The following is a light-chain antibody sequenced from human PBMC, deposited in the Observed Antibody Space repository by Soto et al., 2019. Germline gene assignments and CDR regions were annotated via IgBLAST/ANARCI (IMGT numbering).Light chain of an antibody. J-gene: IGKJ4*01. Sequence: ELVLTQSPGTLPWSPGERATLSCRSRQPLSNSFIAWYQQKPCQAPRLLIYDTSSRATGVPDRYSASGSGTDVTHTIRRLEREDFAVYYCQQFSSYPVTLGGGTKVDI. CDR2: DTS. V-gene: IGKV3-20*01. CDR3: QQFSSYPVT. CDR1: QPLSNSF.